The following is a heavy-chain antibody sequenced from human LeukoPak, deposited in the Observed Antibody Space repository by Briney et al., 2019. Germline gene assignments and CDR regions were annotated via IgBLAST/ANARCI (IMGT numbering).Heavy chain of an antibody. V-gene: IGHV3-23*01. Sequence: GGSLRLSCVAFGFTFSSYGMSWVRQAPGKGLEWVSGISGSGGSTYYADSVKGRFTISRDNSKNTLFLQMNSLRAEDTAVYYCAKETCSSGWYPYFDYWGQGALVTVSS. CDR3: AKETCSSGWYPYFDY. CDR1: GFTFSSYG. J-gene: IGHJ4*02. D-gene: IGHD6-19*01. CDR2: ISGSGGST.